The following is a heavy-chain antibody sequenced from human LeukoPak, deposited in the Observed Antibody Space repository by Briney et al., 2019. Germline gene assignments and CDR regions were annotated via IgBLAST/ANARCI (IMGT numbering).Heavy chain of an antibody. V-gene: IGHV3-33*01. Sequence: PGRSLRLSCAASGFTFSSYGMHWVRQAPGKGLEWVAVIWYDGSNKYYADSVKGRFTISRDHSKNTLYLQMNSLRAEDTAVYYCARDWSVVVPAAMPDYWGQGTLVTVSS. CDR3: ARDWSVVVPAAMPDY. D-gene: IGHD2-2*01. J-gene: IGHJ4*02. CDR2: IWYDGSNK. CDR1: GFTFSSYG.